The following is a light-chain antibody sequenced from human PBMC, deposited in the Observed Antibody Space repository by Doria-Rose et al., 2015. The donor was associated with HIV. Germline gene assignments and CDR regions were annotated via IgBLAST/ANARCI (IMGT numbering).Light chain of an antibody. CDR2: DAS. J-gene: IGKJ5*01. CDR1: QRIKSSY. Sequence: TQSPGTLSLFSGDRATLYCRASQRIKSSYLALYQQKPGQAHRLLIYDASTRATGIPDRFSGSGSGTDITLTISRLEPEDVAVYYSQQYGTSRSTFGQGTRLEIK. CDR3: QQYGTSRST. V-gene: IGKV3-20*01.